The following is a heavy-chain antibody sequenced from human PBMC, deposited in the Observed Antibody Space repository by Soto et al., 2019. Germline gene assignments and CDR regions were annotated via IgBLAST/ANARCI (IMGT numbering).Heavy chain of an antibody. Sequence: PSETLSLTCTVSGGSISSFFWNWIRQPPGKGLEWIGSIYYSGSTTYNPSLRSRVTISIDTSKNQFSLRLTSVTAADTAVYYCARGDTYFDYWGQGTLVTVSS. CDR3: ARGDTYFDY. D-gene: IGHD5-18*01. V-gene: IGHV4-59*01. CDR1: GGSISSFF. J-gene: IGHJ4*02. CDR2: IYYSGST.